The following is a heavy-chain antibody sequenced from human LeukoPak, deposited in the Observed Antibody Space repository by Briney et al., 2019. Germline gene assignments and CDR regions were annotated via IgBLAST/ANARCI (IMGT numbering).Heavy chain of an antibody. CDR3: ARLYGSGSRNDY. CDR1: GGSISSYY. Sequence: VKPSETLSLTCTVSGGSISSYYWSWIRQPPGKGLEWIGYIYYGGSTNYNPSLKGRVTISVDTSKNQFSLKLSSVTAADTAVYYCARLYGSGSRNDYWGQGTLVTVSS. CDR2: IYYGGST. J-gene: IGHJ4*02. D-gene: IGHD3-10*01. V-gene: IGHV4-59*08.